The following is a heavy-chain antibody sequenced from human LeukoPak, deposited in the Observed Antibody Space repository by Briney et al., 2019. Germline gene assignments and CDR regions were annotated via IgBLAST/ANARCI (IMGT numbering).Heavy chain of an antibody. CDR1: GGSISSYY. J-gene: IGHJ4*02. V-gene: IGHV4-59*08. CDR3: ARLSGYYFHFDY. CDR2: IYYSGST. Sequence: SETLSLTCTVSGGSISSYYWSWIRQPPGKGLEWIGYIYYSGSTNYNPSLKSRVTISVDTSKNQFSLKLSPVTAADTAVYYCARLSGYYFHFDYWGQGTLVTVSS. D-gene: IGHD3-22*01.